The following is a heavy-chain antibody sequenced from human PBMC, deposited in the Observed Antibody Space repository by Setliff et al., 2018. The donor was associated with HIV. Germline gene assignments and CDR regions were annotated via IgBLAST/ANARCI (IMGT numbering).Heavy chain of an antibody. J-gene: IGHJ6*03. Sequence: LSLTCAVSGVSISSSSYFWGWIRRPPGTGLDWIGSIYFSGSTYYNPSLESRVTISMDTSKNQFSLKLTSVTAADTAVYYCARHPRHYNILTGYRYYYMDVGGKGTTVTVSS. CDR3: ARHPRHYNILTGYRYYYMDV. V-gene: IGHV4-39*01. CDR1: GVSISSSSYF. CDR2: IYFSGST. D-gene: IGHD3-9*01.